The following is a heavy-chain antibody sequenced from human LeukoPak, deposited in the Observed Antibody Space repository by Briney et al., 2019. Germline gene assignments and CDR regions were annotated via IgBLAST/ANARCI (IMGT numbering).Heavy chain of an antibody. V-gene: IGHV4-59*01. D-gene: IGHD1-26*01. CDR2: IYYNGNT. J-gene: IGHJ6*02. CDR3: ARGRSNYYGMDV. CDR1: DGSINSYY. Sequence: PSETLSLTCSVSDGSINSYYWNWIRRPPGKGLEWIGYIYYNGNTNYSPSLKSRVTMSADTSKNLFSLKVSSVTAADTAVYYCARGRSNYYGMDVWGQGTTVTVSS.